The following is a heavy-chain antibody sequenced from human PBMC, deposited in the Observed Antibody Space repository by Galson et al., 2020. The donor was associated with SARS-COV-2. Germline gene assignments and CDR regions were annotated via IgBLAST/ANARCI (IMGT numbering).Heavy chain of an antibody. J-gene: IGHJ5*02. CDR1: GGSFSGYY. D-gene: IGHD6-19*01. Sequence: SETLSLTCAVYGGSFSGYYWSWIRQPPGKGLEWIGEINHSGGTNYNPSLKSRVTISVDTSKNQFSLKLSSVTAADTAVYYCARGTHSSGWYGFRNWFDPWGQGTLVTVSS. CDR3: ARGTHSSGWYGFRNWFDP. V-gene: IGHV4-34*01. CDR2: INHSGGT.